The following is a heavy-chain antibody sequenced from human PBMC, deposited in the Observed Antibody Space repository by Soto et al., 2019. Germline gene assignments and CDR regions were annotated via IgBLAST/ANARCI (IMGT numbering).Heavy chain of an antibody. CDR3: ARDKITGLFDY. J-gene: IGHJ4*02. V-gene: IGHV4-34*01. D-gene: IGHD2-8*02. Sequence: SEILSLTCAVYGGSFSGYYWTWIRQPPGTGLEWIVEINHSGSTNYNPSLKSRVTISVDTSKNQFSLKLTSVTAADTAVYYCARDKITGLFDYWGQGTLVTVS. CDR2: INHSGST. CDR1: GGSFSGYY.